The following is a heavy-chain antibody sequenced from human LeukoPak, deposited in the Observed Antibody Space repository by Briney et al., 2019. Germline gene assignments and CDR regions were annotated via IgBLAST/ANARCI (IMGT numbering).Heavy chain of an antibody. CDR2: INHSGST. V-gene: IGHV4-34*01. D-gene: IGHD2-8*01. J-gene: IGHJ5*02. CDR3: AREGFCTNGVCLPPPSAFWFDP. Sequence: SETLSLTCADYGVSFSGYYWSWIRQPPGKGLEWIGEINHSGSTNYNPSLKSRVTISVDTSKNQFSLKLSSVTAADTAVYYCAREGFCTNGVCLPPPSAFWFDPWGQGTLVTVSS. CDR1: GVSFSGYY.